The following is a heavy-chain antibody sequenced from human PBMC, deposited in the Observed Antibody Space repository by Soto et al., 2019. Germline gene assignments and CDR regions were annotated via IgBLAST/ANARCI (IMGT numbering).Heavy chain of an antibody. CDR3: ARGQQLYYYYNMDV. J-gene: IGHJ6*03. V-gene: IGHV4-59*01. D-gene: IGHD6-13*01. CDR2: IYYSGNT. CDR1: GGSINSYY. Sequence: QVQLQESGPGLVKPSETLSLTCTVSGGSINSYYWTWIRRPPGKGLEWIGYIYYSGNTDYNPPLKSRVTISIDTSKNQFSLKLSSVTAADTAVYYCARGQQLYYYYNMDVWGQGTTVTVSS.